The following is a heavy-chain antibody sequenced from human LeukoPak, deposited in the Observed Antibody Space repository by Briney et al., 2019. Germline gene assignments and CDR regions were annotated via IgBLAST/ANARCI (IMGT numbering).Heavy chain of an antibody. V-gene: IGHV3-33*01. D-gene: IGHD3-3*01. CDR3: ARDLEIGSSSYYFDY. CDR1: GFTFSTYG. CDR2: IWYDGSNK. J-gene: IGHJ4*02. Sequence: PGGSLRLSCAASGFTFSTYGMHWVRQAPGKGLEWVADIWYDGSNKYYADSVRGRFTISRDNFKNTLYLQMNSLRAEDTAVYYCARDLEIGSSSYYFDYWGQGTLVTVSS.